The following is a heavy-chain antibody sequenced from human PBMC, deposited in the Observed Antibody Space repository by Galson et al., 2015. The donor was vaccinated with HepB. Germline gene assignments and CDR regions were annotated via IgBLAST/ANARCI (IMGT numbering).Heavy chain of an antibody. Sequence: LRLSCAASGFTFSSYCLHWVRQAPGKGLEWVAVIWYDGSNKYYADSVKGRFTISRDNSKNTLYLQMNSLRAEDTAVYYCARDRVGYCSSTSCYTSAFDIWGQGTMVTVSS. V-gene: IGHV3-33*01. D-gene: IGHD2-2*02. CDR3: ARDRVGYCSSTSCYTSAFDI. J-gene: IGHJ3*02. CDR1: GFTFSSYC. CDR2: IWYDGSNK.